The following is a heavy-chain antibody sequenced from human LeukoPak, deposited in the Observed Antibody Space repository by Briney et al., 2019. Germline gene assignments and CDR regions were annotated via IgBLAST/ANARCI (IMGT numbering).Heavy chain of an antibody. CDR3: ARDPPIGGADVFDI. J-gene: IGHJ3*02. V-gene: IGHV1-2*02. D-gene: IGHD3-10*01. Sequence: ASVNVSCKTSVYTFTGRYLHWVRQARGQGLEWMGWINPNSGGTKSAQKFQGRVTMTRDTSIRTAYMELSRLTSDDTAAYYCARDPPIGGADVFDIWGQGTMVTVSS. CDR1: VYTFTGRY. CDR2: INPNSGGT.